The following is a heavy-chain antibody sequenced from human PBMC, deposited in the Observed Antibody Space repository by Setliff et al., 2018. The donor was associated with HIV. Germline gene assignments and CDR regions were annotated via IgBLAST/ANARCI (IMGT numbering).Heavy chain of an antibody. J-gene: IGHJ4*02. V-gene: IGHV4-4*07. CDR3: ARSIYGSGTYPLDV. CDR2: IYYTGST. CDR1: GNSFSGYH. Sequence: SETLSLTCNYSGNSFSGYHWNWIRQPAGRGLEWLGRIYYTGSTEYNPSLKSRLTMSMDTSKDQFSLRLVSLTTADTAVYYCARSIYGSGTYPLDVWGPGTLVTVSS. D-gene: IGHD3-10*01.